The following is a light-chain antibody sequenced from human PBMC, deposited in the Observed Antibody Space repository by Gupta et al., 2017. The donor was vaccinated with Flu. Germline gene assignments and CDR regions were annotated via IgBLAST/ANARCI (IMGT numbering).Light chain of an antibody. J-gene: IGKJ2*01. CDR2: KVS. CDR1: QSLVYSDGNTY. CDR3: MQGTHLYT. Sequence: DDVMTLSPLSLPVTLGQPASISCRSSQSLVYSDGNTYLNWFQQRPGQSPRRLIYKVSNRDSGVPDRFSGSGSGTDFTLKISRVEAEDVGIYYCMQGTHLYTFGQGTKLEIK. V-gene: IGKV2-30*01.